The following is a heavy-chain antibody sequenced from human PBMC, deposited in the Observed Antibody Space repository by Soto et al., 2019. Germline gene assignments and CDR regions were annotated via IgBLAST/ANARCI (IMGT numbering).Heavy chain of an antibody. D-gene: IGHD3-9*01. CDR2: IYYSEST. Sequence: KGLKWIGYIYYSESTNYHPSLKCRVTISVDTYKNQFSLKLSSVTAADTDVYYGARWCFFFQAEDGIRDYLPVSAFLLNRSSDL. J-gene: IGHJ2*01. V-gene: IGHV4-59*01. CDR3: ARWCFFFQAEDGIRDYLPVSAFLLNRSSDL.